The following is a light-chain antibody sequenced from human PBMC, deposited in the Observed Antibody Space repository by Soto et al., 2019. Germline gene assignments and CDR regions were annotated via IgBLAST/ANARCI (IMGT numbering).Light chain of an antibody. J-gene: IGKJ4*01. CDR1: QSFSTY. Sequence: EIVLTQSPATLSLSPGERATLSCRASQSFSTYLAWYQQKPGQAPRLLIYDASNRVTGIPARFSGSGSGTVFALTINSAEPGDFVDDSSRLLSHWSPVTIGGRTKVEMK. V-gene: IGKV3-11*01. CDR2: DAS. CDR3: RLLSHWSPVT.